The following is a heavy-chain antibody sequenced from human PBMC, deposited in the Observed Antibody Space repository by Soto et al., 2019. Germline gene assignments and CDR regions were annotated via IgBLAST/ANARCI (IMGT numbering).Heavy chain of an antibody. D-gene: IGHD1-1*01. J-gene: IGHJ4*02. V-gene: IGHV4-30-4*01. CDR3: VGTGTTDDY. Sequence: QVQLQESGPGLVKPSQTLSLTCTVSGASVSSVDYYWSCIRQPPGKGLEWIGYIYSSGGSYYNPSLKGRRTISIDTSKNQFSLKWNSVTVADTAIYYCVGTGTTDDYWGRGTLVTGSS. CDR1: GASVSSVDYY. CDR2: IYSSGGS.